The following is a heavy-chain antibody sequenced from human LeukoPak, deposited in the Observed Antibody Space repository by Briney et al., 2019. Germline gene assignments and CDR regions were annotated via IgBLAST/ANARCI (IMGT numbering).Heavy chain of an antibody. J-gene: IGHJ5*02. D-gene: IGHD1-26*01. CDR3: AREGSYRNWFDP. V-gene: IGHV3-21*04. CDR2: ISTGSTYI. CDR1: GFTFSSYT. Sequence: GGSLRLSCAASGFTFSSYTMNWVRQAPEKGLEWVSSISTGSTYIYYADSVKGRFTISRDNAKNLLYLQMNSLRAEDTAVYYCAREGSYRNWFDPWGQGTLVTVSS.